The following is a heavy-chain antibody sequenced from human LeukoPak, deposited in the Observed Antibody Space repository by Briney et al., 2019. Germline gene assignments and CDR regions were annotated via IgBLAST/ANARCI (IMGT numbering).Heavy chain of an antibody. CDR2: IYYSGST. Sequence: PSETLSLTCTVSGYSISSGYYWGWIRQPPGKGLEWIGSIYYSGSTYYNPSLKSRVTISVDTSKNQFSLKLSSVTAADTAVYYCARGAGYCSSTSCYGGFDYWGQGTLVTVSS. CDR1: GYSISSGYY. J-gene: IGHJ4*02. CDR3: ARGAGYCSSTSCYGGFDY. V-gene: IGHV4-38-2*02. D-gene: IGHD2-2*01.